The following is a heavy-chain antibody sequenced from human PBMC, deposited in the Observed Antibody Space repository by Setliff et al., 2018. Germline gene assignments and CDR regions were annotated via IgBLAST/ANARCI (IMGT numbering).Heavy chain of an antibody. CDR3: ARDRDGYNIFDY. D-gene: IGHD5-12*01. Sequence: PGGSLRLSCAASGFTFSSYSMNWVRQAPGKGLEWVSSIGDSDNYYADSVKGRFTISRDNAKNSVYLQMNSLRAEDTAVYYCARDRDGYNIFDYWGQGTLVTVSS. J-gene: IGHJ4*02. CDR1: GFTFSSYS. V-gene: IGHV3-21*01. CDR2: IGDSDN.